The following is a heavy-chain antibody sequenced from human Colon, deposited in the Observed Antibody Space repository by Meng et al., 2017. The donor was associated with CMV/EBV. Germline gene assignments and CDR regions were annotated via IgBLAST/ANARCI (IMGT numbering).Heavy chain of an antibody. Sequence: GESPKTSRAAFGFTFSSYWMHWVRQAPGKGLVWVSRINSDGSSTSYADSVKGRFTISRDNAKNTLYLQMNSLRAEDTAVYYCARDYCSSTSCYVDYWGQGTLVTVSS. J-gene: IGHJ4*02. D-gene: IGHD2-2*01. CDR1: GFTFSSYW. CDR2: INSDGSST. CDR3: ARDYCSSTSCYVDY. V-gene: IGHV3-74*01.